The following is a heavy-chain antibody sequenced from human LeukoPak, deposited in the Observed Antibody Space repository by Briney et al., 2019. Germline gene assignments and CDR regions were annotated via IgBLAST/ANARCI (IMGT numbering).Heavy chain of an antibody. Sequence: GGSLRLSCAASGFTFSSYTMNWVRLAPGKGLEWVSSIRSSSSYIYYADSVKGRFTISRDNAKNSLFLQMNSLRAEDTAVYYCARERLVVVGDAYYYYGMDVWGQGTTVTVSS. D-gene: IGHD2-2*01. CDR1: GFTFSSYT. CDR3: ARERLVVVGDAYYYYGMDV. CDR2: IRSSSSYI. J-gene: IGHJ6*02. V-gene: IGHV3-21*01.